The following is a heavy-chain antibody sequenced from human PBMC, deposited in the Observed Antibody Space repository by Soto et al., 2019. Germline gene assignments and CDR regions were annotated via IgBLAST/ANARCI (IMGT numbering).Heavy chain of an antibody. CDR1: GGSISSGGYS. V-gene: IGHV4-30-2*01. J-gene: IGHJ4*02. D-gene: IGHD3-22*01. CDR3: ARAQYRYYYDSSGSLGIIDY. CDR2: IYHSGST. Sequence: SETLSLTCAVSGGSISSGGYSWSWIRQPPGKGLEWIGYIYHSGSTYYNPSLKSRVTISVDRSKNQFSLKLSSVTAADTAVYYCARAQYRYYYDSSGSLGIIDYWGQGTLVTVSS.